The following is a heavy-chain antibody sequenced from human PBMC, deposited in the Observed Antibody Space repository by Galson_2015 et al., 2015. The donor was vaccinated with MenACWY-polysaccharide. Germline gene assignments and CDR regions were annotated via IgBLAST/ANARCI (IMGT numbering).Heavy chain of an antibody. CDR3: AKGGYYDILTGYALDY. V-gene: IGHV3-30*18. D-gene: IGHD3-9*01. J-gene: IGHJ4*02. CDR2: LSYDGSET. Sequence: SLRLSCAVSGLLFSNYGMPWVRQAPGKGLEWVAALSYDGSETYYADSVMGRFTVSRDNSKNTVYLQMNSLKVEDTAVYHCAKGGYYDILTGYALDYWGLGTLVTVSS. CDR1: GLLFSNYG.